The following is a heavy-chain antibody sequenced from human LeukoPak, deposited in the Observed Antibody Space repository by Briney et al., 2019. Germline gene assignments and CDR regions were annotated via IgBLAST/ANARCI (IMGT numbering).Heavy chain of an antibody. D-gene: IGHD6-13*01. CDR3: ARIYSSSWFLNWFDP. Sequence: PSETLSLTCTVSGGSISSGSYYWSWTRQPPGKGLECIGTIYHSGSTYYNPSLKSRVTISVDTSKNQFSLKLNSVTAADTAVYYCARIYSSSWFLNWFDPWGQGTLVTVSS. V-gene: IGHV4-39*07. J-gene: IGHJ5*02. CDR1: GGSISSGSYY. CDR2: IYHSGST.